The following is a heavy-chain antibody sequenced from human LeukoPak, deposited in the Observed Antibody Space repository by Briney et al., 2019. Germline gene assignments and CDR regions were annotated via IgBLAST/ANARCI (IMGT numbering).Heavy chain of an antibody. CDR1: GYTFSGSS. CDR2: SNPNSSGT. V-gene: IGHV1-2*02. J-gene: IGHJ4*02. CDR3: ARDLITVVRGFDY. D-gene: IGHD3-10*01. Sequence: ASVKVSCTASGYTFSGSSMHWVRQAPGQGLGWMGWSNPNSSGTNYAQKFSGRVTMTTDTSISTAYMELSRLRSDDTAVYDCARDLITVVRGFDYWGQGTRVTVSP.